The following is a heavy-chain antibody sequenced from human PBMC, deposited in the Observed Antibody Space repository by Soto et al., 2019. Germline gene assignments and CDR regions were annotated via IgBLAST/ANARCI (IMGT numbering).Heavy chain of an antibody. CDR2: IIPFFGTA. CDR3: AREGASTSVGWFDP. D-gene: IGHD1-26*01. CDR1: GDSFRSFG. Sequence: QVQLVQSGAEVKKPGSSVKVSCKASGDSFRSFGISWLRQAPGQGLEWMGGIIPFFGTANYAQKFQGRVTITADESTSTTYVELTSLTSEDTALYYCAREGASTSVGWFDPWGQGTLVTVSS. J-gene: IGHJ5*02. V-gene: IGHV1-69*01.